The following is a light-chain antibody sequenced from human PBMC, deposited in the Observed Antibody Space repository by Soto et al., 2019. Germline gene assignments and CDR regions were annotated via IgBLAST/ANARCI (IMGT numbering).Light chain of an antibody. CDR3: QSYDTSLRGHV. CDR2: DNS. J-gene: IGLJ1*01. V-gene: IGLV1-40*01. Sequence: QLVLTQPPSVSGAPGQRVTISCTGSSSNIGANYDVHWYQQLPGTAPKLLIYDNSNRPSGVPDRFSASKSGTSASLAITGLQAEDEADYYCQSYDTSLRGHVFGAGTKLTVL. CDR1: SSNIGANYD.